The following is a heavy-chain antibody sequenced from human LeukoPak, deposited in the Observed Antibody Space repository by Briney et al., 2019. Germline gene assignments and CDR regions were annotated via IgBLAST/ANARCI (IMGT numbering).Heavy chain of an antibody. D-gene: IGHD3-9*01. CDR3: STDQGGDILTGC. CDR2: IKTKSEGGTK. V-gene: IGHV3-15*07. CDR1: GLIFSDAW. Sequence: GGSLRLSCAASGLIFSDAWMGWVRQAPGKGLEWRGRIKTKSEGGTKDYAAPVRGRFTISRDDSENTLYLQMNSLKTEDTALYYCSTDQGGDILTGCWGQGTLVTVSS. J-gene: IGHJ4*02.